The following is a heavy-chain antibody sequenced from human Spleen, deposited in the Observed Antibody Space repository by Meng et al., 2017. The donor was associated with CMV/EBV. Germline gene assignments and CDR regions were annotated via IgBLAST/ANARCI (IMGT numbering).Heavy chain of an antibody. CDR2: IKDKPAGATT. CDR3: VTDPSGDS. J-gene: IGHJ4*02. CDR1: GFTFNNAW. V-gene: IGHV3-15*07. D-gene: IGHD3-10*01. Sequence: LSFASSGFTFNNAWMNWVRQAPGKGLEWVGLIKDKPAGATTHYAAPVQGRFTISRDDSNNMLSLQMSSLRTEDTGTYYCVTDPSGDSWGPGTLVTVSS.